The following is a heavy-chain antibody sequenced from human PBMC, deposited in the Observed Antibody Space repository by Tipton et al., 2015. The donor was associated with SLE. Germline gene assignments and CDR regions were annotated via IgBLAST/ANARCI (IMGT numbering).Heavy chain of an antibody. CDR2: IDFRGRT. J-gene: IGHJ6*02. Sequence: TLSLTCGVSGGSFGTYYWTWVRQTPGKGLEWIGEIDFRGRTNYNPSLESRVTISRDTSRKHLSLIMSSVTAADTAVYYCARAEVVVIPAARFSYYYGMDVWGQGTTVTVSS. D-gene: IGHD2-2*01. CDR3: ARAEVVVIPAARFSYYYGMDV. V-gene: IGHV4-34*01. CDR1: GGSFGTYY.